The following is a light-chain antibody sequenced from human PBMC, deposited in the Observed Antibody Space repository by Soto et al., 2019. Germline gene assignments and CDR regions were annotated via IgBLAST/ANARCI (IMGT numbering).Light chain of an antibody. CDR3: QQYDSSPPIT. J-gene: IGKJ5*01. V-gene: IGKV3-20*01. CDR2: GAS. CDR1: QSVSSSF. Sequence: EIVLTQSAGILSLSPGERATLSYRASQSVSSSFLAWYQQKPGQAPRLLIYGASSRATGIPDRFSGSGSGTDFTLTISRLEPEDFAVYYCQQYDSSPPITFGQGTRLDIK.